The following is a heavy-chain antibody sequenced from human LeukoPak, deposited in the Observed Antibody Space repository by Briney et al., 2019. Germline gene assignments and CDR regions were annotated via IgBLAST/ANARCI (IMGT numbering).Heavy chain of an antibody. V-gene: IGHV4-39*07. D-gene: IGHD3-22*01. CDR2: IYHSGST. J-gene: IGHJ4*02. Sequence: SETLSLTCTVSGGSISSGSYYWSWIRQPPGKGLEWIGSIYHSGSTYYNPSLKSRVTISVDTSKNQFSLKLSSVTAADTAVYYCAREGGYYDSSGYYVPPGVWGYWGQGTLVTVSS. CDR3: AREGGYYDSSGYYVPPGVWGY. CDR1: GGSISSGSYY.